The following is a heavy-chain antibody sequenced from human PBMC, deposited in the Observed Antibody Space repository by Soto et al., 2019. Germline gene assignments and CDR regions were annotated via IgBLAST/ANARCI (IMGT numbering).Heavy chain of an antibody. CDR3: ARGERSGSYWYYFDS. CDR2: IIPIFGTA. V-gene: IGHV1-69*12. CDR1: GGTFSSYA. J-gene: IGHJ4*02. Sequence: QVQLVQSGAEVKKPGSSVKVSCKASGGTFSSYAISWVRQAPGQGLEWMGGIIPIFGTANYAQKFQGRVTMTADEATSTAYMERRSLRSEDPAVYYCARGERSGSYWYYFDSWGQGTLVTASS. D-gene: IGHD1-26*01.